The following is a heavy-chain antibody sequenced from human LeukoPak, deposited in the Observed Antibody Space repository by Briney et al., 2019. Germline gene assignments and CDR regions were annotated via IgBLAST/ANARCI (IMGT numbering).Heavy chain of an antibody. J-gene: IGHJ6*03. V-gene: IGHV1-2*06. D-gene: IGHD4-17*01. Sequence: ASVKVSCKASGYTFTGYYMHWVLQAPGQGLEWMGRINPNSGGTNYAQKFQGRVTMTRDTSISTAYMELSRLRSDDTAVYYCAREVDYGDPNYYYYYMDVWGKGTTVTVSS. CDR1: GYTFTGYY. CDR2: INPNSGGT. CDR3: AREVDYGDPNYYYYYMDV.